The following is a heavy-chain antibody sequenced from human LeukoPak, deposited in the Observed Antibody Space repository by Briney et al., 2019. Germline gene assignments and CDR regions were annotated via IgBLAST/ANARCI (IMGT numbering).Heavy chain of an antibody. J-gene: IGHJ4*02. V-gene: IGHV3-53*01. CDR3: AKHGDSGLNNFDY. Sequence: GGSLRLSCAASGFTVSSNYMSWVRQAPGKGLEWVSVLYSGGTTYYADSVKGRFTISRDNSKDTLYLQMNSLRAEDTAVYYCAKHGDSGLNNFDYWGQGTPVTVSS. CDR1: GFTVSSNY. CDR2: LYSGGTT. D-gene: IGHD4-17*01.